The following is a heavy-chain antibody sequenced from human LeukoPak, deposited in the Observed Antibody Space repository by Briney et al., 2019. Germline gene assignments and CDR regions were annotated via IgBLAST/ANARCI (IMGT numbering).Heavy chain of an antibody. D-gene: IGHD2-15*01. J-gene: IGHJ4*02. CDR2: INPNSGST. Sequence: GASVKVSCKASGYTFTGYYMQWVRQAPGQGLEWMGWINPNSGSTNYAQKFQGRITMTRDTSIGTVYMELSRLTSDDTAVYYCARGRHCSGGSCYLDYWGQGTLVTVS. V-gene: IGHV1-2*02. CDR1: GYTFTGYY. CDR3: ARGRHCSGGSCYLDY.